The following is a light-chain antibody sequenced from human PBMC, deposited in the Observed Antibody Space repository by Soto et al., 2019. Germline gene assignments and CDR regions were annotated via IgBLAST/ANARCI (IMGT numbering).Light chain of an antibody. Sequence: EIVLTQSPATLSLSPGEGATLSCRASQSVSNYLAWYQQKPGQAPRLLIYDASNRATGIPARFSGSGSATDFTLTIRRLEPEDFAVYYCQQYGSSYPWTFGQGTKVDIK. J-gene: IGKJ1*01. CDR2: DAS. CDR1: QSVSNY. CDR3: QQYGSSYPWT. V-gene: IGKV3-20*01.